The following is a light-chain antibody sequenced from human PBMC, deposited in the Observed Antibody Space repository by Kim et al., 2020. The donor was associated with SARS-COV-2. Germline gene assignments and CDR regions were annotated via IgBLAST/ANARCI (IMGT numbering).Light chain of an antibody. CDR2: DAS. CDR3: QQYTNYSWT. CDR1: QSISGW. J-gene: IGKJ1*01. V-gene: IGKV1-5*01. Sequence: ASVGYRLTIPCRSSQSISGWLAWYQQNPGKAPKRLIYDASTLESGVPSRFSGSGSGTDFTLTITSLQPDDFTTYYCQQYTNYSWTFGQGTKVDIK.